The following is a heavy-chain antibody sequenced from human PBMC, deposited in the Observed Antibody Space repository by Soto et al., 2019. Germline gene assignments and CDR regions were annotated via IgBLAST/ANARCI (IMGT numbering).Heavy chain of an antibody. J-gene: IGHJ3*02. CDR1: GYTFTSYA. Sequence: ASVKVSCKASGYTFTSYAMHWVRQAPGQRLEWMGWINAGNGNTKYSQKLQGRVTITRDTSASTAYMELSSLRSEDTAVYYCARVSIMITFGGVIVADAFDIWGQGTMVTVSS. D-gene: IGHD3-16*02. V-gene: IGHV1-3*01. CDR3: ARVSIMITFGGVIVADAFDI. CDR2: INAGNGNT.